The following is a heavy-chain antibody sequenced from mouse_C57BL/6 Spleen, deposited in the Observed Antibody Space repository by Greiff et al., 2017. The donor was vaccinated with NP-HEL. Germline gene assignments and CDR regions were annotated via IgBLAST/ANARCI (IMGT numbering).Heavy chain of an antibody. CDR2: IHPSDSDT. CDR3: AIDFITNYFDY. CDR1: GYTFTSYW. J-gene: IGHJ2*01. D-gene: IGHD1-1*01. Sequence: QVQLQQPGAELVKPGASVKVSCKASGYTFTSYWMHWVKQRPGQGLEWIGRIHPSDSDTNYNQKFKGKATLTVDKSSSTAYMQLRSLTSEDSAVYYCAIDFITNYFDYWGQGTTLTVSS. V-gene: IGHV1-74*01.